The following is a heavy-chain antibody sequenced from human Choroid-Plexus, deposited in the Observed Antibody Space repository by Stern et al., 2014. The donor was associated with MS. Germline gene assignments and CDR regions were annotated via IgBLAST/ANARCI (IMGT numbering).Heavy chain of an antibody. CDR2: VSYDGSNK. CDR1: GFTFGSCA. D-gene: IGHD2/OR15-2a*01. Sequence: VHLVESGGGVVKPGRPLRLSCVASGFTFGSCAMHWVRQAPGKGLGWVAGVSYDGSNKYYADSVKGRFTISRDNSQNTLYMQMSSLRPEDTAVYYCAKDRQYLTYFFDHWGQGSLVTVSS. J-gene: IGHJ5*02. CDR3: AKDRQYLTYFFDH. V-gene: IGHV3-30*18.